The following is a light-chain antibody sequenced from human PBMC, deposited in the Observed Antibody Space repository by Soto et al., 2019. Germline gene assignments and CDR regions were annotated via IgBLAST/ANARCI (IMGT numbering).Light chain of an antibody. V-gene: IGLV2-23*02. CDR2: EVS. CDR1: SSDVGSHNL. Sequence: QSALTQPASVSGSPGQSITIFCTGTSSDVGSHNLVSGYQQHPGQAPKLMIYEVSKRPLGVSARFSASKSGNTASLTISGLQAEDEADYYCCSYGGSRAVFGGGTQLTVL. J-gene: IGLJ7*01. CDR3: CSYGGSRAV.